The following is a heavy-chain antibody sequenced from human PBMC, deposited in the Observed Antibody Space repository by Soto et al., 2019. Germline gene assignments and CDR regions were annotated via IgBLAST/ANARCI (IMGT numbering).Heavy chain of an antibody. CDR3: ASMIGDPVLSFDS. Sequence: QVQLQESGPGLVKPSETLSLTCTVSGGSISSYYWSWIRQPPGKGLEWIGFIFYSGSTSYNPSLKSRVTISIDSSEYQFSLKLNSVTAADTAVYYCASMIGDPVLSFDSWGQGTLVGVPS. CDR1: GGSISSYY. V-gene: IGHV4-59*01. D-gene: IGHD3-10*02. CDR2: IFYSGST. J-gene: IGHJ5*01.